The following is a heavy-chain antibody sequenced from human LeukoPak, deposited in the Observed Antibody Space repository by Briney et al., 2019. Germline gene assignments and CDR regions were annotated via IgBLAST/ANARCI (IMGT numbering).Heavy chain of an antibody. CDR2: INHSGST. CDR3: ARLREYYDSSGDGLDY. CDR1: GGSISSYY. J-gene: IGHJ4*02. Sequence: SETLSLTCTVSGGSISSYYWSWIRQPAGKGLEWIGEINHSGSTNYNPSLKSRVTISVDTSKNQFSLKLSSVTAADTAVYYCARLREYYDSSGDGLDYWGQGTLVTVSP. V-gene: IGHV4-34*01. D-gene: IGHD3-22*01.